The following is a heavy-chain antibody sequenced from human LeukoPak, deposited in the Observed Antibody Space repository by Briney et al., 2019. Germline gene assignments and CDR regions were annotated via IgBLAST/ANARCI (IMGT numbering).Heavy chain of an antibody. J-gene: IGHJ4*02. CDR2: ISGSGDST. V-gene: IGHV3-23*01. Sequence: GGSLRLSCAASGFIFSSYAMSWVRQAPGKGLEWVSSISGSGDSTYFADSVKGRLTISRDNSKNTLYLQMNSLRVEDTAMYYCARGGSGSHLRYWGQGTLVTVSS. D-gene: IGHD3-10*01. CDR3: ARGGSGSHLRY. CDR1: GFIFSSYA.